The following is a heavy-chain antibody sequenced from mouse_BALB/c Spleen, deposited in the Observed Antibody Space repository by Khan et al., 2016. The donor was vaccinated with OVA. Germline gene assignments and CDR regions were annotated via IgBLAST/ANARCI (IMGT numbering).Heavy chain of an antibody. V-gene: IGHV3-2*02. J-gene: IGHJ3*01. CDR2: INYSGNT. Sequence: EVQLQESGPGLVKPSQSLSLTCTVTGYSITSEYAWNWIRQFPGNKLEWMGYINYSGNTRYNPSLKSRVSITRDTSKNQFFLQLISVTTEDTATYYCTRKDYYDYDPFPYWGQGTLVTVSA. D-gene: IGHD2-4*01. CDR3: TRKDYYDYDPFPY. CDR1: GYSITSEYA.